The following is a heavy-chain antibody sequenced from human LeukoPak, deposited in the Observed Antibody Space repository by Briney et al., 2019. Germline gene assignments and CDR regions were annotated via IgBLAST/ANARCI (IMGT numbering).Heavy chain of an antibody. V-gene: IGHV1-24*01. Sequence: ASVKVSCKVSGYTLTELSMHWVRQAPGKGLEWMGGFDPEDGETIYAQKFQGRVTMTRDTSISTAYMELSRLRSDDTAVYYCAREFRYYDGDYWGQGTLVTVSS. CDR2: FDPEDGET. CDR3: AREFRYYDGDY. CDR1: GYTLTELS. J-gene: IGHJ4*02. D-gene: IGHD3-22*01.